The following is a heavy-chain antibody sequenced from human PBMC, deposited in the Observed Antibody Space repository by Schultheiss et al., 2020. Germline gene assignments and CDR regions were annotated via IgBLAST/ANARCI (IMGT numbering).Heavy chain of an antibody. CDR1: GFTFSNAW. J-gene: IGHJ4*02. Sequence: GGSLRLSCTGSGFTFSNAWMNWVRQAPGKGLEWVGRIKSKADGGTLDYAAPVKGKLTISRDDSKNTVYLQMNSLKTEDTAVYYCVTGRELDYWGQGTLVTVSS. D-gene: IGHD5-24*01. CDR3: VTGRELDY. V-gene: IGHV3-15*01. CDR2: IKSKADGGTL.